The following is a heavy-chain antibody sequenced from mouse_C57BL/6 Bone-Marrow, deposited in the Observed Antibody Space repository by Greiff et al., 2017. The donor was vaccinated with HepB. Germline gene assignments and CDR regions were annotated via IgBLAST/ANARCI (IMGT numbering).Heavy chain of an antibody. D-gene: IGHD2-13*01. CDR3: AKSGYDRDLDY. CDR2: INSDGGST. V-gene: IGHV5-2*01. Sequence: EVKVVESGGGLVQPGESLKLSCESTEYEFPSHVMSWVRKTPEKRLELVAAINSDGGSTYYPDTMERRLIISRDNTKKTLYLQMSSLRSEDTAVYYCAKSGYDRDLDYWGKGTTVTVSS. CDR1: EYEFPSHV. J-gene: IGHJ4*01.